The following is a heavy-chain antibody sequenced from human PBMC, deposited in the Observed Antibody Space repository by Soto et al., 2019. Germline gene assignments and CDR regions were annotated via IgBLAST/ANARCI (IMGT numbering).Heavy chain of an antibody. J-gene: IGHJ4*02. CDR2: ISAYNGNT. CDR1: GYTFTSYG. V-gene: IGHV1-18*04. Sequence: QVQLVQSGAEVKKPGASVKVSCKASGYTFTSYGISWVRQAPGQGLEWMGWISAYNGNTNYAQKLQGRVTMTTDTSTSTAYMELRSLRSDATAVYYCARSLYYYDSSGYCLYWGQGTLVTVSS. CDR3: ARSLYYYDSSGYCLY. D-gene: IGHD3-22*01.